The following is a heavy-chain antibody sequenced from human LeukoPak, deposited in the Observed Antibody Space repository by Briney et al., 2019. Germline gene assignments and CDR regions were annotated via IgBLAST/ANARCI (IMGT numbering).Heavy chain of an antibody. CDR2: IIPIFGTA. Sequence: SVKVSCKASGGTFSSYAISWVRQAPGQGLEWMGGIIPIFGTANYAQKFQGRVTITAGKSTSTAYMELSSLRSEDTAVYYCARDSVGGVVAATGYYYGMDVWGKGTTVTVSS. CDR3: ARDSVGGVVAATGYYYGMDV. J-gene: IGHJ6*04. D-gene: IGHD2-15*01. CDR1: GGTFSSYA. V-gene: IGHV1-69*06.